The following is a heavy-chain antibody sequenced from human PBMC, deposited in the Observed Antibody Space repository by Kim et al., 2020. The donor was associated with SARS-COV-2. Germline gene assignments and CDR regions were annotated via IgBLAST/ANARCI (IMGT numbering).Heavy chain of an antibody. J-gene: IGHJ4*02. CDR2: IWYDGSNK. D-gene: IGHD2-15*01. V-gene: IGHV3-33*01. CDR3: ARGGDIVVVVAAHASRGFDY. Sequence: GGSLRLSCAASGFTFSSYGMHWVRQAPGKGLEWVAVIWYDGSNKYYADSVKGRFTISRDNSKNTLYLQMNSLRAEDTAVYYCARGGDIVVVVAAHASRGFDYWGQGTLVTVSS. CDR1: GFTFSSYG.